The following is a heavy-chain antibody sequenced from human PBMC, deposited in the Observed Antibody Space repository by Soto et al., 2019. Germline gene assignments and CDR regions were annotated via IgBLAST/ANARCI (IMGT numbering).Heavy chain of an antibody. Sequence: SETLSLTCTVSGGSISSGGYYWSWIRQHPGKGLEWIGYIYYSGSTYYNPSLKSRVTISVDTSKNQFSLKLSSVTAADTAVYYCAREKQGNNQYYYYGMDVWGQGTTVTVSS. CDR1: GGSISSGGYY. CDR2: IYYSGST. J-gene: IGHJ6*02. D-gene: IGHD1-1*01. V-gene: IGHV4-31*03. CDR3: AREKQGNNQYYYYGMDV.